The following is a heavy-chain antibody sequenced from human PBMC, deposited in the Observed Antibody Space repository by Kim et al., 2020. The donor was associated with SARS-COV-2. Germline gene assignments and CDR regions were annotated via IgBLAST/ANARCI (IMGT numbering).Heavy chain of an antibody. J-gene: IGHJ4*02. CDR3: VKDLPRAGDH. CDR1: GFIFSTYA. CDR2: ISSSGSTT. V-gene: IGHV3-64D*09. Sequence: GGSLRLSCSASGFIFSTYAMHWVRQAPGKGLEYVSAISSSGSTTYYADSGKDRFTISRDNSKNTLYLQMSSLRGDDTAVYYCVKDLPRAGDHWGQGTLVTVSS.